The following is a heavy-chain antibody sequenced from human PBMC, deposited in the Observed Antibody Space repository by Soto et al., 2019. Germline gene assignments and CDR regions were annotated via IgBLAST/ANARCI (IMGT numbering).Heavy chain of an antibody. V-gene: IGHV3-48*01. CDR3: ARDIDG. D-gene: IGHD2-15*01. Sequence: EVQVVESGGGLVQPGGSLRLSCAASGFTFSSYSMNWVRQAPGKGLEWVPYISSRSSTIFYADSVKGRFTISRDNAKNSLYLQMNSLRAEDTAVYYCARDIDGGGQGTLVTVSS. J-gene: IGHJ4*02. CDR1: GFTFSSYS. CDR2: ISSRSSTI.